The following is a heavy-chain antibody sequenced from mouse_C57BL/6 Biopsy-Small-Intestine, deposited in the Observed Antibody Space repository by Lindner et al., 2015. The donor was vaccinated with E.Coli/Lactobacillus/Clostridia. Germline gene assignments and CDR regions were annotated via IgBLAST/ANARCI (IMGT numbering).Heavy chain of an antibody. CDR1: GYTFTNYW. CDR2: FYPDTGVI. J-gene: IGHJ1*01. D-gene: IGHD3-2*02. V-gene: IGHV1-55*01. CDR3: ATGSSGYWYFDV. Sequence: VQLQESGAELVKPGASVKMSCKASGYTFTNYWITWVKQRPGQGLEWIGDFYPDTGVINHNERFTNKASLTVDTSSSTAYLQLSTLTSEDSAVYYCATGSSGYWYFDVWGSGTTVTVSS.